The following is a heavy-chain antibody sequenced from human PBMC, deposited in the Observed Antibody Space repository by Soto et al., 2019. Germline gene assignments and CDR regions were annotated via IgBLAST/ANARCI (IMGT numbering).Heavy chain of an antibody. CDR3: AKVGHYCGGDCLLDSPYYFDY. J-gene: IGHJ4*02. Sequence: GGSLRLSCAASGFTFSSYAMSWVRQAPGKGLEWVSAISGSGGSTYYADSVKGRFTISRDNSKNTLYLQMNSLRAEDTAVYYCAKVGHYCGGDCLLDSPYYFDYWGQGTLVTVSS. CDR2: ISGSGGST. V-gene: IGHV3-23*01. D-gene: IGHD2-21*02. CDR1: GFTFSSYA.